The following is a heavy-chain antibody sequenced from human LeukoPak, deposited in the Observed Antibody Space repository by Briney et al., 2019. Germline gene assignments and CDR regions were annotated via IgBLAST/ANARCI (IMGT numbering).Heavy chain of an antibody. CDR3: ARRGCSSSSCYSSSWFDP. CDR2: INTYNGNT. J-gene: IGHJ5*02. V-gene: IGHV1-18*01. D-gene: IGHD2-2*01. Sequence: ASVKVSCKASGYTFSSYAMNWVRQAPGQGLEWMGWINTYNGNTNYAQKLQGRVTMTTDTSTTTAYMELRSLRSDDTAVYYCARRGCSSSSCYSSSWFDPWGQGTLVTVSS. CDR1: GYTFSSYA.